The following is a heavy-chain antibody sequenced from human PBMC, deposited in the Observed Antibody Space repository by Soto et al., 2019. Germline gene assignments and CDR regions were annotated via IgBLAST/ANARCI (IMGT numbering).Heavy chain of an antibody. CDR2: ISYDGSNK. D-gene: IGHD6-19*01. Sequence: PGGSLRLSCAASGFTFSSYAMHWVRQAPGKGLEWVAVISYDGSNKYYADSVKGRFTISRDNSKNTLYLQMNSLRAEDTAVYYCASCIAVSSAFDYWGQGTLVTVSS. V-gene: IGHV3-30*03. CDR3: ASCIAVSSAFDY. CDR1: GFTFSSYA. J-gene: IGHJ4*02.